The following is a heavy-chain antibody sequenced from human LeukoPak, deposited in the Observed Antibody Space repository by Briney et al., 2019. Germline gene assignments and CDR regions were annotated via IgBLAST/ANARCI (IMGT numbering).Heavy chain of an antibody. CDR1: GFTFSSYA. CDR3: AKDTPRYCSSTSCYVANPPY. V-gene: IGHV3-23*01. D-gene: IGHD2-2*01. CDR2: ISGSGGST. J-gene: IGHJ4*02. Sequence: GGPLRLSCAASGFTFSSYAMSWVRQAPGKGLEWVSAISGSGGSTYYADSVKGRFTISRDNSKNTLYLQMNSLRAEDTAVYYCAKDTPRYCSSTSCYVANPPYWGQGTLVTVSS.